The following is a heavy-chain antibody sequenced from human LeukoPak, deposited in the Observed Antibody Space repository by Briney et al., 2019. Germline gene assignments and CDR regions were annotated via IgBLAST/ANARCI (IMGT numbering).Heavy chain of an antibody. Sequence: ASVQVSCTASGYTLTAYYIHWVRQAPGQGLEWMGWMNPHSGGTNYAQKFRARVTMTTDTTINTAYLELTGLTSDVTALYYCVRAERTVSGLDVWGQGTTVTVSS. CDR2: MNPHSGGT. CDR3: VRAERTVSGLDV. D-gene: IGHD2-2*01. V-gene: IGHV1-2*02. CDR1: GYTLTAYY. J-gene: IGHJ6*02.